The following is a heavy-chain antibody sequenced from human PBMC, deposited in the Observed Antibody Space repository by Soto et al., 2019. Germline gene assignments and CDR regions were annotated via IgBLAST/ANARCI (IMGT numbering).Heavy chain of an antibody. Sequence: GASVKGSCKASGYTFTRYAMHWVRQAPGQRLEWMGWINAGNRNTKYSQKFQGRVTITRDTSASTAYMELSSLRSEDTAVYYCASRYCSGGSCYFDPRGQGTLVTVSS. CDR3: ASRYCSGGSCYFDP. V-gene: IGHV1-3*01. D-gene: IGHD2-15*01. CDR1: GYTFTRYA. J-gene: IGHJ5*02. CDR2: INAGNRNT.